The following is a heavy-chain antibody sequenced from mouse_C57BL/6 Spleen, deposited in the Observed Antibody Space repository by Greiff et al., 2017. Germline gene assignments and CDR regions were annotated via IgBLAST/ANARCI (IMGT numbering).Heavy chain of an antibody. D-gene: IGHD6-1*01. CDR2: INPSNGGT. CDR1: GYTFTSYW. J-gene: IGHJ4*01. CDR3: ARSSYYYAMDY. V-gene: IGHV1-53*01. Sequence: VQLQQPGTELVKPGASVKLSCKASGYTFTSYWMHWVKQRPGQGLEWIGNINPSNGGTKYNEKFKSKATLTVDKPSSTAYMQLSSLTSEDSAVFYCARSSYYYAMDYWGQGTSVTVSS.